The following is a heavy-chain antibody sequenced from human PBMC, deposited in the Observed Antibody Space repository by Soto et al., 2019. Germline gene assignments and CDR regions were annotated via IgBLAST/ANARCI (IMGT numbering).Heavy chain of an antibody. V-gene: IGHV1-24*01. D-gene: IGHD3-3*01. Sequence: EASVKVSCKVSGYTLTELSMHWVRQAPGKGLEWMGGFDPEDGETIYAQKFQGRVTMTEDTSTDTAYMELSSLRSEDTAVYYCATVSWSGYYYFDYWGQGTLVTVSS. CDR1: GYTLTELS. CDR3: ATVSWSGYYYFDY. CDR2: FDPEDGET. J-gene: IGHJ4*02.